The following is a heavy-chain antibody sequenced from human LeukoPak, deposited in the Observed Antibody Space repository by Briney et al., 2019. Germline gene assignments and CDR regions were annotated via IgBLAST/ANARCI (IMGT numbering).Heavy chain of an antibody. CDR1: GYSSSAYS. D-gene: IGHD3-10*01. CDR3: ARLPTRLLWFWQLLGGVYSDY. J-gene: IGHJ4*02. CDR2: LFPVDSHD. Sequence: GESLNFSGKASGYSSSAYSSGWAGQISGKGLKWIQTLFPVDSHDSNSPPFRAEATMSVDTSISTAYLQWSSLNASDTAMYYCARLPTRLLWFWQLLGGVYSDYWGQGTLVTVSS. V-gene: IGHV5-51*03.